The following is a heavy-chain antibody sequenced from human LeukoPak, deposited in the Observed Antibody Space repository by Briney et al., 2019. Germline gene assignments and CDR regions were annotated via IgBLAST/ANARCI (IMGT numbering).Heavy chain of an antibody. Sequence: GGSLRLSCAASGFTFSSYAMSWVRQAPGKGLEWVSAISGSGGSTYYADSVKGRFTISGDNAKNTLYLQMNSLRAEDTAVYYCASLSFLGNFDYWGQGTLVTVSS. V-gene: IGHV3-23*01. D-gene: IGHD2/OR15-2a*01. CDR3: ASLSFLGNFDY. CDR2: ISGSGGST. J-gene: IGHJ4*02. CDR1: GFTFSSYA.